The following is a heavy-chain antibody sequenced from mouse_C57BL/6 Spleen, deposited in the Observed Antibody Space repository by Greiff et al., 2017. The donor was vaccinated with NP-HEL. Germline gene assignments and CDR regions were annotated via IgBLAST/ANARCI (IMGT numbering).Heavy chain of an antibody. D-gene: IGHD2-3*01. CDR2: ISSGSSTI. CDR3: ARVDGYFHFDY. V-gene: IGHV5-17*01. CDR1: GFTFSDYG. Sequence: EVKLVESGGGLVKPGGSLKLSCAASGFTFSDYGMHWVRQAPEKGLEWVAYISSGSSTIYYADTVKGRFTISRDNAKNTLFLQMTSMSSEYTAMYYCARVDGYFHFDYWGQGTTLTVSS. J-gene: IGHJ2*01.